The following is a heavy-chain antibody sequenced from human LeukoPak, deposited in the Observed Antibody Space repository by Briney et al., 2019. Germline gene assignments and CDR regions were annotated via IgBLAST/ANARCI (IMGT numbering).Heavy chain of an antibody. CDR1: GFTFRNYW. CDR2: IRGDEGDK. Sequence: GGSLRLSCTVSGFTFRNYWMAWVRQAPGKGLEWVSNIRGDEGDKNSVDSVKGRFTISRDNAKKSLYLQMNSLRVEDTAVYYCARDVGGALDYWGEGTLVTVSS. D-gene: IGHD4-17*01. J-gene: IGHJ4*02. CDR3: ARDVGGALDY. V-gene: IGHV3-7*03.